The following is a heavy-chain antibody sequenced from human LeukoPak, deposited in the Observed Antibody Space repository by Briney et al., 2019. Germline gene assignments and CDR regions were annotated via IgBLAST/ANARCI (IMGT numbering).Heavy chain of an antibody. V-gene: IGHV4-34*01. CDR2: INHSGST. CDR1: GGSFSGYY. CDR3: ARDFGGDGDSY. Sequence: PSETLSLTCAVYGGSFSGYYWSWIRQPPGKGLEWIGEINHSGSTNYNPSLKSRVTISVDTSKNQFSLKLSSVTAADTAVYYCARDFGGDGDSYWGQGTLVTVPS. D-gene: IGHD4-17*01. J-gene: IGHJ4*02.